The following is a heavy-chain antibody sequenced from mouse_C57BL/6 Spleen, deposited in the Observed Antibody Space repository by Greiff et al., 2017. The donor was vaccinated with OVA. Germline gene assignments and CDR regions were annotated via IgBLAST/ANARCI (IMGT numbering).Heavy chain of an antibody. Sequence: QVQLKESGPELVKPGASVKISCKASGYAFSSSWMNWVKQRPGKGLEWIGRIYPGDGDTNYNGKFKGKATLTADKSSSTAYMQLSSLTSEDSAVYFCARGDPGYWGQGTTLTVSS. V-gene: IGHV1-82*01. D-gene: IGHD3-3*01. J-gene: IGHJ2*01. CDR3: ARGDPGY. CDR2: IYPGDGDT. CDR1: GYAFSSSW.